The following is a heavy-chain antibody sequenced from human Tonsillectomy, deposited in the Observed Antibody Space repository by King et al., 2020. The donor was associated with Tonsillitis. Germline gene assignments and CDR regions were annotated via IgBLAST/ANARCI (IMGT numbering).Heavy chain of an antibody. CDR1: GYSFTSYC. D-gene: IGHD3-22*01. V-gene: IGHV5-51*03. J-gene: IGHJ3*02. CDR3: ARGRSGYRRPDTCDI. CDR2: IYPSDSDT. Sequence: VQLVESGAEVKKPGESLKISCKASGYSFTSYCIGWVRQMPGKGLEWMGIIYPSDSDTRYNPSFQGQVTMAADKSISTAYLQWSSLKASDTAMYYCARGRSGYRRPDTCDIWGQGTMVTVSS.